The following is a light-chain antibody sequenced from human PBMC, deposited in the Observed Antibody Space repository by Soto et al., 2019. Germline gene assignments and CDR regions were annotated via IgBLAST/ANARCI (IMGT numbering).Light chain of an antibody. J-gene: IGKJ4*01. CDR3: QQSYSTPLT. Sequence: DIQMTQSPSSLSASVGDRVTITCRASQSISSYLNWYQQKPGKAPKLLIYAASSLQSGVPSRFSGSGSGTDFTLSISSLQPEEVASYYCQQSYSTPLTFGGGTKVDIK. CDR1: QSISSY. CDR2: AAS. V-gene: IGKV1-39*01.